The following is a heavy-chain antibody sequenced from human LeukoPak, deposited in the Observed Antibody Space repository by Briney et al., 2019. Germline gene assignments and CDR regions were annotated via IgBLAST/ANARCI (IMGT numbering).Heavy chain of an antibody. V-gene: IGHV1-46*01. Sequence: ASVKVSCKASGYTFTSYGISWVRQAPGQGLEWMGIINPSGGSTSYAQKFQGRVTMTRDMSTSTVYMELSSLRSEDTAVYYCARPRTMVYFDYWGQGTLVTVSS. D-gene: IGHD3-10*01. CDR2: INPSGGST. CDR3: ARPRTMVYFDY. J-gene: IGHJ4*02. CDR1: GYTFTSYG.